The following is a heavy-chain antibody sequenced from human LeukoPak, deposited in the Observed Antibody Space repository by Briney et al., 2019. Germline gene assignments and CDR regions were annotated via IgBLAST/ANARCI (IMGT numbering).Heavy chain of an antibody. D-gene: IGHD6-13*01. CDR1: GFTFDDYA. Sequence: GGSLRLSCAASGFTFDDYAMHWVRQAPGKGLEWVSLISWGGGTTYYADSVKGRFTISRDNAKNSLYLQMNSLRAEDTAVYYCARETPYSSSWTVFDYWGQGTLVTVSS. CDR3: ARETPYSSSWTVFDY. V-gene: IGHV3-43D*03. CDR2: ISWGGGTT. J-gene: IGHJ4*02.